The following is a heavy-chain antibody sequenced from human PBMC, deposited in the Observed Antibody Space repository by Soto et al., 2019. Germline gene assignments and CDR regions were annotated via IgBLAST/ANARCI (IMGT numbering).Heavy chain of an antibody. CDR3: AREARGASFDY. CDR1: GFTFSSYA. Sequence: QVQLVESGGGVVQPGRSLRLSCAASGFTFSSYAMHWVRQAPGKGLEWVAVISYAGSNKYYADSGKGRFTISRDNSKNTLYLQMNSLRAEDTAVYYCAREARGASFDYWGQGTLVTVSS. V-gene: IGHV3-30-3*01. D-gene: IGHD3-16*01. CDR2: ISYAGSNK. J-gene: IGHJ4*02.